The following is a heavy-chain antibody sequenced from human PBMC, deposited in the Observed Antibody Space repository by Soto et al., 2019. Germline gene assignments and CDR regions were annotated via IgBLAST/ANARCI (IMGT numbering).Heavy chain of an antibody. Sequence: EVQLLESGGGLVQPGGSLRLSCAASGFTFSSYAMSWVRQAPGKGLEWVSAISGSGGSTYYADSVKGRFTISRDNSKNTLYLQMNSLRAEDTAVYYCANLSGYSYGPPDLWGRGTLVTVSS. CDR3: ANLSGYSYGPPDL. V-gene: IGHV3-23*01. CDR1: GFTFSSYA. CDR2: ISGSGGST. J-gene: IGHJ2*01. D-gene: IGHD5-18*01.